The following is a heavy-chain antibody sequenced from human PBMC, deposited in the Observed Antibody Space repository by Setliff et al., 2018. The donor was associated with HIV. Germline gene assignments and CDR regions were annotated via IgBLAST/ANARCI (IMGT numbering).Heavy chain of an antibody. CDR3: ARLIHTGLLYFDF. D-gene: IGHD2-8*02. CDR1: GDSISTYC. V-gene: IGHV4-4*09. Sequence: KPSETLSLTCTVSGDSISTYCWNWIRQPPGRGLEWIGFIFSSGNTKYNPSLQSRVTMSIDMSKNQFSLKLTSVTAADTAVYFCARLIHTGLLYFDFWGLGTLVTVSS. CDR2: IFSSGNT. J-gene: IGHJ4*02.